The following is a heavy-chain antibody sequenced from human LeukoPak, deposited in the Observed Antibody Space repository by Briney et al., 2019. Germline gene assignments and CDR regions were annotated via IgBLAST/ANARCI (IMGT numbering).Heavy chain of an antibody. CDR3: AKDGGVLYYYGSRLSSGMDV. D-gene: IGHD3-10*01. Sequence: GGSLRLSCAASGFTFSSYAMSWVRQAPGKGLEWVSGINWNGGSTGYADSVKGRFTISRDNSKNTLYLQMNGLRAEDTAVYYCAKDGGVLYYYGSRLSSGMDVWGQGTTVTVSS. J-gene: IGHJ6*02. CDR1: GFTFSSYA. CDR2: INWNGGST. V-gene: IGHV3-23*01.